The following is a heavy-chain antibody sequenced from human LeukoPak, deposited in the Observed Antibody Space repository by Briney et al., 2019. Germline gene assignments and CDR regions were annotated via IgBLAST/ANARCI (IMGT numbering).Heavy chain of an antibody. CDR1: GFTVSSNY. CDR3: ARDRGAAAGYFDY. CDR2: IYSGGST. V-gene: IGHV3-53*01. Sequence: GGSLRLSCAASGFTVSSNYMSWVCQAPGKGLEWVSVIYSGGSTYYADSVKGRFTISRDNSKNTLYLQMNSLRAEDTAVYYCARDRGAAAGYFDYWGQGTLVTVSS. J-gene: IGHJ4*02. D-gene: IGHD6-13*01.